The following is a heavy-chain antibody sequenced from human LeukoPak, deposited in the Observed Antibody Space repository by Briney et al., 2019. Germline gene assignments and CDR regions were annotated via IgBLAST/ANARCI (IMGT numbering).Heavy chain of an antibody. CDR3: ARLDCIGGSCRVFDY. CDR1: GYTFSSFG. CDR2: ISAYNGNT. V-gene: IGHV1-18*01. Sequence: ASVKVSCKASGYTFSSFGFSWVRQAPGQGLEWMGWISAYNGNTNYAQQLQGRVTMTTDTSTSTAYMELRSLRSDDTAVYYCARLDCIGGSCRVFDYWGRGTLVTVSS. D-gene: IGHD2-15*01. J-gene: IGHJ4*02.